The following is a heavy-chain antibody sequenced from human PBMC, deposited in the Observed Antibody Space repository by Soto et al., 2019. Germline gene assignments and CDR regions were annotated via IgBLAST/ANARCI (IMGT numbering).Heavy chain of an antibody. D-gene: IGHD3-10*01. Sequence: SETLSLTCTVSGGSVSSVSYYWIWIRHPPWKGLEWIGDIYYSWSTNYNPSLKSRVTISVDTSKNQFSLKLSSVTAADTAVYYCARDRGLLWFGELSYGMDVWGQGTTVTVSS. CDR1: GGSVSSVSYY. V-gene: IGHV4-61*01. J-gene: IGHJ6*02. CDR2: IYYSWST. CDR3: ARDRGLLWFGELSYGMDV.